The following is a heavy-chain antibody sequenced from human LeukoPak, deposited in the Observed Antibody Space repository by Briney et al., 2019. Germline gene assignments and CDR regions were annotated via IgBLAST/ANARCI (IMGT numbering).Heavy chain of an antibody. V-gene: IGHV4-61*08. Sequence: SETLSLTCTVSGDSISSGGYYWSWIRQHPGKGLEWIGYIYYSGSANYNPSLKSRVTISVDTSKNQFSLKLSSVTAADTAVYYCARHSYGEYYHLDYWGQGTLVTVSS. CDR3: ARHSYGEYYHLDY. D-gene: IGHD3-10*01. J-gene: IGHJ4*02. CDR1: GDSISSGGYY. CDR2: IYYSGSA.